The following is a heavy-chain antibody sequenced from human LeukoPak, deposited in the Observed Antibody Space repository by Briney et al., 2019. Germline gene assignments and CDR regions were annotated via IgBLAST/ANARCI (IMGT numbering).Heavy chain of an antibody. CDR3: ARDWSSSGYSLRAFDI. D-gene: IGHD3-22*01. V-gene: IGHV1-69*13. Sequence: ASVKVSCKASGGTFSSYAISWVRQAPGQGLEWMGGIIPIFGTANYAQKFQGRVTITADESASTAYMELSSPRSEDTAVYYCARDWSSSGYSLRAFDIWGQGTMVTVSS. CDR1: GGTFSSYA. CDR2: IIPIFGTA. J-gene: IGHJ3*02.